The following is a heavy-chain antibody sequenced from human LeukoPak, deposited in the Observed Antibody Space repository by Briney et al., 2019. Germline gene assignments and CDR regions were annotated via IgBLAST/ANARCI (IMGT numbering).Heavy chain of an antibody. CDR1: GITFSSYG. V-gene: IGHV3-23*01. J-gene: IGHJ6*03. D-gene: IGHD2-15*01. Sequence: GGSLRLSCAASGITFSSYGMSWVRPAPGKGLEWVSSISSTGGTTYYADSVKGRFTISRDNSKNTLYLQMNSLRAEDTAIYYCAKNGNRGAYCTGGTCYPYFYYYMDVWGKGTTVTI. CDR2: ISSTGGTT. CDR3: AKNGNRGAYCTGGTCYPYFYYYMDV.